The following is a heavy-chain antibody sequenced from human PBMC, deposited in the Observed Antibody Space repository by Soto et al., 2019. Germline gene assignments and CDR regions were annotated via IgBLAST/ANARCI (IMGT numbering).Heavy chain of an antibody. CDR2: FSGTTTST. J-gene: IGHJ4*02. D-gene: IGHD1-20*01. V-gene: IGHV3-23*01. Sequence: GGSLRLSCAASGFTFITYAMSWVRQAPGKGLEWVSTFSGTTTSTYYADSVKGRFTISRDNSKNTLYLQMNSLRADDTAVYYCAKNNPTDYFDYWGQGTLVTVSS. CDR1: GFTFITYA. CDR3: AKNNPTDYFDY.